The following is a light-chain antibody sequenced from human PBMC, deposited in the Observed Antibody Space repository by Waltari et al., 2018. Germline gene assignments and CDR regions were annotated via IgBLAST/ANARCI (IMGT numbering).Light chain of an antibody. Sequence: QSALTQPPSASGSPGQSVTISCTGTSSDVGGYNYVSWYQQHPGKAPKLMIYEVSKRPPGVPDRFSGSKSGNTASLTVSGLQSDDEDDYYCSSYGGRNNLVFGGGTKLTVL. V-gene: IGLV2-8*01. CDR2: EVS. CDR1: SSDVGGYNY. J-gene: IGLJ3*02. CDR3: SSYGGRNNLV.